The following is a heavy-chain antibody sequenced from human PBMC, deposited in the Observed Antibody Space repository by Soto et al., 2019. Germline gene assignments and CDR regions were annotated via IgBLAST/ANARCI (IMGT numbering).Heavy chain of an antibody. J-gene: IGHJ3*01. V-gene: IGHV1-3*01. D-gene: IGHD2-21*02. CDR1: GFTFSDNL. Sequence: QVQLVQSGAEVKKPGASVNISCKASGFTFSDNLINWVRQAPGQGLEWMGWLNPYNGNTKYAEAFQGRVTISRHTSASIAYLELSDLEYDDTALYFCARDRHSVIPRASDGFDVWGQGTMITVSS. CDR3: ARDRHSVIPRASDGFDV. CDR2: LNPYNGNT.